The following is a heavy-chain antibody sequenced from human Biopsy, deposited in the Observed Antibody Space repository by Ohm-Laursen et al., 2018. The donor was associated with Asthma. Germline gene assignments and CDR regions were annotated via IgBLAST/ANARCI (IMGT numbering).Heavy chain of an antibody. CDR2: IYHSGPT. CDR3: AKIYDRLVLYGMDV. CDR1: GGSIISSSW. D-gene: IGHD6-19*01. J-gene: IGHJ6*02. Sequence: TLSLTCTVSGGSIISSSWWSWVRQTPGKGLEWIGEIYHSGPTNYNPSLKSRVTISVDKSKNQFSLKLTSVTAVDTAVYYCAKIYDRLVLYGMDVWGQGTTVTVSS. V-gene: IGHV4-4*02.